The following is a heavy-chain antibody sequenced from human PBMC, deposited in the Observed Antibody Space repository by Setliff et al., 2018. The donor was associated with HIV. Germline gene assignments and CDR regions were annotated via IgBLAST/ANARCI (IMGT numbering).Heavy chain of an antibody. D-gene: IGHD6-13*01. J-gene: IGHJ4*02. CDR2: ISGHTINV. Sequence: GGSLRLXXAASGFDFSSHAMSWVRQAPGKGLEWLSVISGHTINVYYADSVKGRFTISRDNSKNTLYLQLNSLSAEDTAIYYCAKRLAGSNTWYHFDTWGQGTLVTVSS. CDR1: GFDFSSHA. CDR3: AKRLAGSNTWYHFDT. V-gene: IGHV3-23*01.